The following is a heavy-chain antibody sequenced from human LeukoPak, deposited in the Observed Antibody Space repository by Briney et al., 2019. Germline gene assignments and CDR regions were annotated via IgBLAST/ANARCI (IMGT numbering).Heavy chain of an antibody. D-gene: IGHD2-2*02. CDR3: ARTCSSTSCYTDY. CDR2: IIPILGIA. V-gene: IGHV1-69*04. CDR1: GGTFSSYA. Sequence: SVKVSCKASGGTFSSYAISWVRQAPGQGLEWMGRIIPILGIANYAQKFQGRVTITADKSTSTAYMELSSLRSEDTAVYYCARTCSSTSCYTDYWGQGTLVTVSS. J-gene: IGHJ4*02.